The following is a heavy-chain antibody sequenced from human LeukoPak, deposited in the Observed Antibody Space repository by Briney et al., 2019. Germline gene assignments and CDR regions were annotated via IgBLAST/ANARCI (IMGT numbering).Heavy chain of an antibody. J-gene: IGHJ4*02. V-gene: IGHV1-18*04. CDR2: ISAYNGNT. Sequence: ASVKVSCKASGYTFTSFGISWVRQAPGQGLEWMGWISAYNGNTNYAQKLQGRVTMTTDTSTSTAYMELRSLRSDDTAVYYCARVLGTDQQLIFFDYWGQGTLVTVSS. D-gene: IGHD6-13*01. CDR1: GYTFTSFG. CDR3: ARVLGTDQQLIFFDY.